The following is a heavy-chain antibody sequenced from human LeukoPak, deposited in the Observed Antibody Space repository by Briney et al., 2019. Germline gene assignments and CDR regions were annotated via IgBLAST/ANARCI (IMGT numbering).Heavy chain of an antibody. CDR2: ISSSSSTI. D-gene: IGHD4-11*01. Sequence: PGGSLRLSCAASGFTVSSNYMSWVRQAPGKGLEWVSYISSSSSTIYYADSVKGRFTISRDNSKNTLYLQMNSLRAEDTAVYYCARGAVTAYYFDYWGQGTLVTVSS. CDR1: GFTVSSNY. CDR3: ARGAVTAYYFDY. V-gene: IGHV3-48*01. J-gene: IGHJ4*02.